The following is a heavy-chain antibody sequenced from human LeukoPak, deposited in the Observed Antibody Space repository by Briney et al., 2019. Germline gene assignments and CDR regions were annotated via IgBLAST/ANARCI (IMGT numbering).Heavy chain of an antibody. J-gene: IGHJ4*02. Sequence: PSETLSLTCAVYGGSFSGYYWSWIRQPPGKGLEWIGEINHSGSTNYNPSLKSRVTISVDTSKNQFSLKLSSVTAADTAVYYCARLVRITMIVVVITYRVSPDYWGQGTLVTVSS. CDR1: GGSFSGYY. CDR3: ARLVRITMIVVVITYRVSPDY. D-gene: IGHD3-22*01. V-gene: IGHV4-34*01. CDR2: INHSGST.